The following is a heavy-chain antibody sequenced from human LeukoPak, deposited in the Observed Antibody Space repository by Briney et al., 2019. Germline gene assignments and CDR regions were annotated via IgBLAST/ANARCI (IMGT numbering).Heavy chain of an antibody. CDR3: ARLICSTSCYYYYCYYMDV. CDR1: GGSISSSSYY. V-gene: IGHV4-39*01. J-gene: IGHJ6*03. D-gene: IGHD2-2*01. CDR2: IYYSGST. Sequence: SETLSLTRTVSGGSISSSSYYWGWIRQPPGKGLEWIGSIYYSGSTYYNPSLKSRVTISVDTSKNQFSLKLSSVTAADTAVYYCARLICSTSCYYYYCYYMDVWGKGTTVTVSS.